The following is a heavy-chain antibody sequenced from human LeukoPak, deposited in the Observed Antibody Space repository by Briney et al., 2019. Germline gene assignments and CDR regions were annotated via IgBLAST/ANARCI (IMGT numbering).Heavy chain of an antibody. D-gene: IGHD1-26*01. CDR1: GFTFSSYA. J-gene: IGHJ4*02. CDR2: ISGSGGST. CDR3: ARDLYSGSYYYFDY. V-gene: IGHV3-23*01. Sequence: GGSLRLSCAASGFTFSSYAMSWVRQAPGKGLEWVSAISGSGGSTYYADSVKGRFTISRDNAKNSLYLQMNSLRAEDTAVYYCARDLYSGSYYYFDYWGQGTLVTVSS.